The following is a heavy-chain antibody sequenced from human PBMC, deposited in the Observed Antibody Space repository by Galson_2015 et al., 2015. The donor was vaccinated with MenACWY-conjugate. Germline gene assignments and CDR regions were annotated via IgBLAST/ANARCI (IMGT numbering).Heavy chain of an antibody. V-gene: IGHV2-70*11. Sequence: PALVKPPQTLTLTCSFSGFSLRTPGMCVSWIRQPPGKALEWLSRIDWDDNKYYSSSLKTRLTISKDTSKNQGVFTITTLDPVDTGTYYCALTRRYTSYYYYYYIDVWGKGTTVTVSS. CDR2: IDWDDNK. J-gene: IGHJ6*03. CDR1: GFSLRTPGMC. CDR3: ALTRRYTSYYYYYYIDV. D-gene: IGHD5-12*01.